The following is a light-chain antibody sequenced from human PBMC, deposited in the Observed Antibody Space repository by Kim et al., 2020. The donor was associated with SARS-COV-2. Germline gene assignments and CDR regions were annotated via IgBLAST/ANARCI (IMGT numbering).Light chain of an antibody. CDR3: CSYAGSSTLVV. Sequence: QSITISCTGTSSDVGSYNLVSWYQQHPGKAPKLMIYEVSKRPSGVSNRFSGSKSGNTASLTISGLQAEDEADYYCCSYAGSSTLVVFGGGTQLTV. CDR2: EVS. J-gene: IGLJ2*01. V-gene: IGLV2-23*02. CDR1: SSDVGSYNL.